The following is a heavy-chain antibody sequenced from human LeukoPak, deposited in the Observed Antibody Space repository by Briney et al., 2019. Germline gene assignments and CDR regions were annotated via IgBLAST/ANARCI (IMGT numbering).Heavy chain of an antibody. CDR2: IWHDGSSK. V-gene: IGHV3-33*01. J-gene: IGHJ4*02. CDR3: ARDRGDHYYLDC. CDR1: GFIFGSYG. Sequence: GGSLRLSCAASGFIFGSYGMHWVRQAPGKGLEWVAFIWHDGSSKYYADSVKGRFTISRDNSKNTLYLQMNSLRVEDTGVYFRARDRGDHYYLDCWGQGTLVTVSS. D-gene: IGHD4-17*01.